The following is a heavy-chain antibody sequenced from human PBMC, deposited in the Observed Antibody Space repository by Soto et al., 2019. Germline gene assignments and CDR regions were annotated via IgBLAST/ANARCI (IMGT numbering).Heavy chain of an antibody. Sequence: PSQTLSLTCAISGDSVSSNSAAWNWIRQSPSRGLEWLGRTYYRSKWYNDYAVSVKSRITINPDTSKNQFSLQLNSVTPEDTAVYYCARGVSGSQWLDGPYYYYGMDVWGQGTTVTVSS. V-gene: IGHV6-1*01. D-gene: IGHD6-19*01. J-gene: IGHJ6*02. CDR3: ARGVSGSQWLDGPYYYYGMDV. CDR1: GDSVSSNSAA. CDR2: TYYRSKWYN.